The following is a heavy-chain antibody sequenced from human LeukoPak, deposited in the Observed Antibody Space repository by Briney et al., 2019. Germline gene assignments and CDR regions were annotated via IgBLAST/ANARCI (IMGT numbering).Heavy chain of an antibody. J-gene: IGHJ5*02. CDR3: TTVRSYWSWGS. Sequence: GGSLRLSCAASGFTFSSYAMSWVRQAPGKGLEWVSAISGSGGNTYYADSVKGRFTISRDNSKNTLYLQMNSLRAEDTAVYYCTTVRSYWSWGSWGQGILVTVSS. V-gene: IGHV3-23*01. D-gene: IGHD5-18*01. CDR2: ISGSGGNT. CDR1: GFTFSSYA.